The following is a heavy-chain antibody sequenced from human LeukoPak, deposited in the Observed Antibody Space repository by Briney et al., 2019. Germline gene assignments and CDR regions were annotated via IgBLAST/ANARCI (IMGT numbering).Heavy chain of an antibody. D-gene: IGHD5-24*01. CDR3: ASIVGDGSLGGAVDY. Sequence: ASVKVSCKASGGTFSSYAISWVRQAPGQGLEWMGGIIPIFGTANYAQKFQGRVTITADESTSTAYMELSSLRSEDTAVYYCASIVGDGSLGGAVDYWGQGTLVTVSS. CDR1: GGTFSSYA. J-gene: IGHJ4*02. CDR2: IIPIFGTA. V-gene: IGHV1-69*13.